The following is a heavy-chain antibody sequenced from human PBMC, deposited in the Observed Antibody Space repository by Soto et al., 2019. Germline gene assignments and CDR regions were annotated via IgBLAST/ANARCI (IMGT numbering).Heavy chain of an antibody. CDR1: GYTLTELS. CDR3: ATPNYYGSGSYSPFDY. J-gene: IGHJ4*02. CDR2: FDPEDGET. Sequence: ASVEVYCKVSGYTLTELSMHWVRQAPGKGLEWMGGFDPEDGETIYAQKFQGRVTMTEDTSTDTAYMELSSLRSEDTAVYYCATPNYYGSGSYSPFDYWGQGTLVTSPQ. D-gene: IGHD3-10*01. V-gene: IGHV1-24*01.